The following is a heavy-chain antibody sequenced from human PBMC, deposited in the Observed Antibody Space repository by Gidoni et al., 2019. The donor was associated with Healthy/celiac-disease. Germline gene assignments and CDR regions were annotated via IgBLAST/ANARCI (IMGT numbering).Heavy chain of an antibody. CDR1: GFSLSNARMG. V-gene: IGHV2-26*01. CDR2: IFSNDEK. J-gene: IGHJ6*03. Sequence: QVTLKESGPVLVKPTETLTLTCTVSGFSLSNARMGVSWIRQPPGKALEWLAHIFSNDEKSYSTSLKSRLTISKDTSKSQVVLTMTNMDPVDTATYYCARILSALWFGEFDYYYMDVWGKGTTVTVSS. D-gene: IGHD3-10*01. CDR3: ARILSALWFGEFDYYYMDV.